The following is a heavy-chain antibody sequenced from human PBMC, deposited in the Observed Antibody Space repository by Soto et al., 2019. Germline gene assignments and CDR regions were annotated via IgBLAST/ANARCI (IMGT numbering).Heavy chain of an antibody. J-gene: IGHJ3*02. CDR1: GYTFTSYA. CDR3: ATRLGPYSSSWFDAFDI. CDR2: INAGNGNT. D-gene: IGHD6-13*01. V-gene: IGHV1-3*01. Sequence: ASVKVSCKASGYTFTSYAMHWVRQAPGQRLEWMGWINAGNGNTKYSQKFQGRVTMTRDTSTSTVYMELSSLRSEDTAVYYCATRLGPYSSSWFDAFDIWGQGTMVTVSS.